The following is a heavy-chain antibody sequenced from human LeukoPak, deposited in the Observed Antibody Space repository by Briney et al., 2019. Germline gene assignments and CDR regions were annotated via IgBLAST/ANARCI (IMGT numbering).Heavy chain of an antibody. D-gene: IGHD6-13*01. CDR1: GYTLTELS. CDR3: ATKYSSSWGVNFDY. J-gene: IGHJ4*02. CDR2: FDPEDGET. V-gene: IGHV1-24*01. Sequence: ASVKVSCKVSGYTLTELSMHWVRQAPGKGLEWMGGFDPEDGETIYAQKFQGRDTMTEDTSTDTAYMELSSLRSEDTAVYYCATKYSSSWGVNFDYWGQGTLVTVSS.